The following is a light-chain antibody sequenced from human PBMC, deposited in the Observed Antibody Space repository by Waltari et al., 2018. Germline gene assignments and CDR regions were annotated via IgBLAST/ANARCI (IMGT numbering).Light chain of an antibody. J-gene: IGKJ1*01. CDR2: DAS. CDR1: QDIIPY. CDR3: QQYDSLWT. Sequence: DILMTQSPSSLSASVGDRVTITCQASQDIIPYLNWYQQKPGKSPKLLIYDASNLETGVPSRFSGSRSGTDFTLPISSLLPEDFATYYCQQYDSLWTFGPGTKVEL. V-gene: IGKV1-33*01.